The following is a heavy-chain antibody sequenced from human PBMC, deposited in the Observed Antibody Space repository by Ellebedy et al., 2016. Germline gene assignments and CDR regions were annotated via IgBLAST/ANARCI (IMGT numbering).Heavy chain of an antibody. D-gene: IGHD2-15*01. CDR3: ARRRAAISSSWYSGAVNGPFDS. V-gene: IGHV4-39*01. CDR1: GSDSSRSSY. J-gene: IGHJ4*02. CDR2: IYKDNT. Sequence: SETLSLTXIVSGSDSSRSSYWAWLRQPPGKELEWIGIIYKDNTSYNPSLKSRVTMSEDTSRSQFSLRLASVTATDTAVYFCARRRAAISSSWYSGAVNGPFDSWGQGILVSVSS.